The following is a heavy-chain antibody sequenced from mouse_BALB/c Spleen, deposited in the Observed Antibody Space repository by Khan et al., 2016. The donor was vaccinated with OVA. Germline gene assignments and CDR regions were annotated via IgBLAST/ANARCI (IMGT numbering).Heavy chain of an antibody. Sequence: EVQLVESGPGLVKPSQSLSLTCTVSGYSITSGYGWNWIRQFLGNILEWMGYLSYSGSTYYNPFLKSRISITRDTSKNQFFLQLNSVTTEDTATYYCARTARIKYWGQGTTLTVSS. D-gene: IGHD1-2*01. CDR1: GYSITSGYG. V-gene: IGHV3-2*02. J-gene: IGHJ2*01. CDR3: ARTARIKY. CDR2: LSYSGST.